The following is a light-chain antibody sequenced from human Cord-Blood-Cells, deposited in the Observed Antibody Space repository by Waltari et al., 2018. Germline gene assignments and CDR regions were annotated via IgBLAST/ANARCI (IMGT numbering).Light chain of an antibody. J-gene: IGKJ1*01. CDR1: QSISSY. CDR3: HQSYSRPSWT. CDR2: AAS. Sequence: DIQMTQSPSSLSASVGDRVTITCRASQSISSYLNWYQQKPGKAPKLLIYAASSLQSGVPLRFSGSGSETDFTLTISSLQPEDFATYYCHQSYSRPSWTFGQGTKVEIK. V-gene: IGKV1-39*01.